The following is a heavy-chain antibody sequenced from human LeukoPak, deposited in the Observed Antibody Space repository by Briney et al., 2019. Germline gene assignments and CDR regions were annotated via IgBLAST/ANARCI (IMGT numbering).Heavy chain of an antibody. D-gene: IGHD3-3*01. J-gene: IGHJ5*02. V-gene: IGHV4-34*01. CDR3: ARRGFKITAIFGVVIPAGGFDP. CDR2: INHSGST. Sequence: SETLSLTCAVYGGSFSGYYWSWIRQPPGKGLEWIGEINHSGSTNYNPSLKSRVTISVDTSKNQFSLKLSSVTAADTAVYYCARRGFKITAIFGVVIPAGGFDPWGQGTLVTVSS. CDR1: GGSFSGYY.